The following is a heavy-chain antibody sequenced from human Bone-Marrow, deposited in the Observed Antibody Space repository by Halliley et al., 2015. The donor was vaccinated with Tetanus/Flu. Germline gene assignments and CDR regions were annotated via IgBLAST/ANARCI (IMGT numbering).Heavy chain of an antibody. J-gene: IGHJ2*01. CDR2: HHNVGP. Sequence: HHNVGPNYNPSLKSRFTMSLDPSKTPFSLKLTSVPAADTAVYYCARRYCVDSGCYFRILDLWGRGTLVTVSS. V-gene: IGHV4-34*01. D-gene: IGHD2-8*02. CDR3: ARRYCVDSGCYFRILDL.